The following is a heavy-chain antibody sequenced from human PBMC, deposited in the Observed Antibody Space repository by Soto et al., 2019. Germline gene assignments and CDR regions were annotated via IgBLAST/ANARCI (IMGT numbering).Heavy chain of an antibody. CDR1: GYTFNFYG. CDR2: ISGFNGNT. CDR3: ARIGVSSGHESPDFDS. J-gene: IGHJ4*02. Sequence: QVQLVQCGAEVKKPGASMKVSCKASGYTFNFYGITWVRQAPGQGLEWMGWISGFNGNTNYAADLHGRVTMTTDTSTSTAYMELRGLRSDDTAVYYCARIGVSSGHESPDFDSWGQGTLVTVSS. D-gene: IGHD3-16*01. V-gene: IGHV1-18*01.